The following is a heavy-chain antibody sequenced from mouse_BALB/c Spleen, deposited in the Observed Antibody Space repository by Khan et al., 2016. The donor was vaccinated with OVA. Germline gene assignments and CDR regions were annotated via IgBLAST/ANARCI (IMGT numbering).Heavy chain of an antibody. CDR3: ARVQDGRGDYFDY. CDR2: FLPGSGNA. CDR1: GYTLSNYW. D-gene: IGHD1-1*01. V-gene: IGHV1-9*01. Sequence: VELVESGAELMKPGASVKISCKATGYTLSNYWIEWVKQRPGHGLEWIGEFLPGSGNANYNERFKGKATFASDASSNTAYMQLSSLTSEESAVYICARVQDGRGDYFDYWGQGTILTVSS. J-gene: IGHJ2*01.